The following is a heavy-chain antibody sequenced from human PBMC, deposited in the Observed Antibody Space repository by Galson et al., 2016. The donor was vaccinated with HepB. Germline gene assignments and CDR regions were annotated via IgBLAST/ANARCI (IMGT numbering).Heavy chain of an antibody. V-gene: IGHV4-39*01. CDR1: GGSVISSDFY. CDR3: AGPGMGSYRH. CDR2: IYYTGSA. Sequence: SETLSLTCTVSGGSVISSDFYWGWIRQPPGKGLEWIGSIYYTGSAYYNPSLKSRVTPSVDTSKNQFSLKVTSVTAADTAVYYCAGPGMGSYRHWGQGTLVSVSS. D-gene: IGHD3-16*02. J-gene: IGHJ4*02.